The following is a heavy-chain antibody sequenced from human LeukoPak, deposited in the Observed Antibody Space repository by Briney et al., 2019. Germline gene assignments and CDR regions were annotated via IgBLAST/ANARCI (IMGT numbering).Heavy chain of an antibody. Sequence: PGGSLRLSCAASGFTFSSFAMSWVRQAPGKGVEWVSTISGGGSSTYYADSVKGRFTISRDNSKNTLHLHMISLRAEDTAVYYCARSFFYGSGSYSLYYFDYWGQGTLVTVSS. CDR1: GFTFSSFA. J-gene: IGHJ4*02. CDR3: ARSFFYGSGSYSLYYFDY. D-gene: IGHD3-10*01. V-gene: IGHV3-23*01. CDR2: ISGGGSST.